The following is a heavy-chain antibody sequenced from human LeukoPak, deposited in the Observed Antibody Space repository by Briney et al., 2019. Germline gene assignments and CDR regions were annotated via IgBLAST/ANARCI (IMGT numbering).Heavy chain of an antibody. CDR3: AREILAPGKTHDY. J-gene: IGHJ4*02. V-gene: IGHV3-74*01. CDR2: INDDGSAT. Sequence: GGSLRLSCAASGFTFSNYWMHWVRQVPGKGLVWVSRINDDGSATFYADSVKGRFTISRDNTKNTLFLQINSLRAEDTAVYYCAREILAPGKTHDYWGQGTLVTVSS. CDR1: GFTFSNYW.